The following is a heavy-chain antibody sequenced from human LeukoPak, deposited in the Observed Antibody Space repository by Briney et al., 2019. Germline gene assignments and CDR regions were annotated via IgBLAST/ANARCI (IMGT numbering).Heavy chain of an antibody. CDR2: IRSKAYGGTA. CDR1: GLLFGDYA. D-gene: IGHD2-2*01. J-gene: IGHJ5*02. V-gene: IGHV3-49*04. Sequence: GGSLRLSCTASGLLFGDYAMTWVRHVPRKRLEWLGCIRSKAYGGTAEYAASVKGRFTISRDDSKSVAYVQMNSLKTEDTAVYHCTVQVVPSDNWFDPWGQGTLVTVSS. CDR3: TVQVVPSDNWFDP.